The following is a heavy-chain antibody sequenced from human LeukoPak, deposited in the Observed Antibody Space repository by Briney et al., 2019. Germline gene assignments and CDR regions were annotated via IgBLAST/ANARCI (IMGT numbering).Heavy chain of an antibody. CDR2: IRYDGSNK. V-gene: IGHV3-30*02. D-gene: IGHD6-13*01. CDR3: AKGASWYGGDYYYYYYMDV. Sequence: GGSLRLSCAASGFTFSSYGMHWVRQAPGKGLEWVAFIRYDGSNKYYADSVKGRFTISRDNSKNTLYLQMNSLRAEDTAVYYCAKGASWYGGDYYYYYYMDVWGKGTTVTVSS. CDR1: GFTFSSYG. J-gene: IGHJ6*03.